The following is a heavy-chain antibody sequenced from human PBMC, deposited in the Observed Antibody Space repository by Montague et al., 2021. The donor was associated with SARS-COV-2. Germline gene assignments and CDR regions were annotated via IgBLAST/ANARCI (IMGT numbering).Heavy chain of an antibody. D-gene: IGHD1-1*01. CDR1: GESISGYY. CDR3: ARAQNICFIANCVNYFDL. CDR2: VHYTGYT. Sequence: SETLSLTCGVSGESISGYYWSWIRQSPGKGLEWIGFVHYTGYTDYNPSLKNRVTISLDTPRNHFSLRLRSLTAADTAVYYCARAQNICFIANCVNYFDLWGLGALVSVSS. V-gene: IGHV4-59*01. J-gene: IGHJ4*02.